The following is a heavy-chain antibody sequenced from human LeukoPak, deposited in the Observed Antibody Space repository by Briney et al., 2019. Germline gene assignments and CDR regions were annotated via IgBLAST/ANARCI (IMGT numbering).Heavy chain of an antibody. J-gene: IGHJ6*02. CDR1: GGSFSDYY. Sequence: SETLSLTCAVYGGSFSDYYWSWIRQPPGKGLEWIGEIDHRESTTYNPSLKSRVTISVDTSKNQFSLKLNSVTAADTAVYYCASRMYYYYGMDVWGQGTTVIVSS. CDR2: IDHREST. CDR3: ASRMYYYYGMDV. V-gene: IGHV4-34*01.